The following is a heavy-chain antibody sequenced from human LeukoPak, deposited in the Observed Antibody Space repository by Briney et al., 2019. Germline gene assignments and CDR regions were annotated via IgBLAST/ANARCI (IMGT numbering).Heavy chain of an antibody. Sequence: GESLKISCKGSGYSFTSYWIGWVRQMPGKGLEWMGIIYPGDSDTRYSPSFQGQVTISADKSISTAYLQWSSLKASDTAMYYCARGGYSSGWYSGDAFDIWGQGTMVTVSS. CDR2: IYPGDSDT. CDR3: ARGGYSSGWYSGDAFDI. D-gene: IGHD6-19*01. J-gene: IGHJ3*02. V-gene: IGHV5-51*01. CDR1: GYSFTSYW.